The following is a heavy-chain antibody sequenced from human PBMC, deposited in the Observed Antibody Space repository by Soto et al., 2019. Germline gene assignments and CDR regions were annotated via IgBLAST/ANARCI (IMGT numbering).Heavy chain of an antibody. CDR1: GFTFSNYG. D-gene: IGHD2-15*01. CDR3: AKLDEGGLQFAYYPMDV. V-gene: IGHV3-30*18. Sequence: PWWSLRLSCVASGFTFSNYGMHWVRQAPGKGLEWVAVISYDGSNKYYTDSVKGRFTISRDNSKNTLYLQMTSLRTEDTAVYFCAKLDEGGLQFAYYPMDVWGQGTTVTVSS. CDR2: ISYDGSNK. J-gene: IGHJ6*02.